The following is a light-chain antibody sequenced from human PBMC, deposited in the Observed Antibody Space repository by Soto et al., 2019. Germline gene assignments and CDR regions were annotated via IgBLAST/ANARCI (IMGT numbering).Light chain of an antibody. Sequence: LVLTQSPGTLSLSPGETAALSCRASQIGSGNYLSWYQQKPGQAPRLLISATSTRAPGIPDRFSGSGSATDFTLTINRLEPEDSAVYFCQHFGYPQWTFGRGTKVDI. J-gene: IGKJ1*01. CDR3: QHFGYPQWT. CDR1: QIGSGNY. CDR2: ATS. V-gene: IGKV3-20*01.